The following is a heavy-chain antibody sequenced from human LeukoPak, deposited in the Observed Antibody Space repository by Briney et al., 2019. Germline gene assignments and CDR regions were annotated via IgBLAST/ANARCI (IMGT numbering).Heavy chain of an antibody. D-gene: IGHD1-26*01. CDR2: ISYDGSNK. J-gene: IGHJ4*02. CDR1: GFTFSSSA. V-gene: IGHV3-30-3*01. CDR3: AREVGATYFDY. Sequence: GGSLRLSCAASGFTFSSSAMSWVRQAPGKGLEWVAVISYDGSNKYYADSVKGRFTISRDNSKNTLYLQMNSLRAEDTAVYYCAREVGATYFDYWGQGTLVTVSS.